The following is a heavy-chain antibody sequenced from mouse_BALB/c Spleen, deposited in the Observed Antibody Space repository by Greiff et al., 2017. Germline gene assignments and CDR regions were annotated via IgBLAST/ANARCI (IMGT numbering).Heavy chain of an antibody. CDR3: ARTGGYDGYRAWFAY. D-gene: IGHD2-3*01. J-gene: IGHJ3*01. CDR1: GFSLTGYG. Sequence: VKLVESGPGLVAPSQSLSITCTVSGFSLTGYGVNWVRQPPGKGLEWLGMIWGDGSTDYNSALKSRLSISKDNSKSQVFLKMNSLQTDDTARYYCARTGGYDGYRAWFAYWGQGTLVTVSA. CDR2: IWGDGST. V-gene: IGHV2-6-7*01.